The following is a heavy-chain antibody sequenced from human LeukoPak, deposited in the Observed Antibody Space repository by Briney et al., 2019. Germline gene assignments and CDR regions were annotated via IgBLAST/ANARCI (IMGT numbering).Heavy chain of an antibody. CDR2: ISGSSTYI. CDR1: GFTFSSYS. V-gene: IGHV3-21*01. J-gene: IGHJ6*02. D-gene: IGHD1-1*01. Sequence: PGGSMRLSCTASGFTFSSYSMNWVRQAPGKGLEWVSSISGSSTYIYYADSVKGRFTISRDNAKNSLYLQMNSLRAEDTAVYYCARDRQSNRYAYYYYGMDVWGQGTTVTVSS. CDR3: ARDRQSNRYAYYYYGMDV.